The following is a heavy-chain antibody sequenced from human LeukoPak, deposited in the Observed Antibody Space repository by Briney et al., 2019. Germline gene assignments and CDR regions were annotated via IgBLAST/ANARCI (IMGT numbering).Heavy chain of an antibody. J-gene: IGHJ4*02. CDR1: GFTFNNYW. V-gene: IGHV3-7*04. CDR3: ARMHYDSSGEIDY. Sequence: PGGSLRLSCAASGFTFNNYWMSWVRQAPGKGLEWVANMKQDGSDKYYMDSVKGRFTISRDNAKNSLYLQMNSLRAEDTALYYCARMHYDSSGEIDYWGQGTLVTVSS. CDR2: MKQDGSDK. D-gene: IGHD3-22*01.